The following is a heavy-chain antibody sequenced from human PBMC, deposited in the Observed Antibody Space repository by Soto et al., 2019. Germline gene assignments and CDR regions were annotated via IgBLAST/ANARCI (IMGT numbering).Heavy chain of an antibody. CDR3: ATYTAGGGGRGY. CDR1: GASISRDH. V-gene: IGHV4-59*08. CDR2: YSGTS. Sequence: QVQLQESGPGLVKPSETLSLTCTVSGASISRDHWNWIRQPPGKGLEWIGEYSGTSNYNPSLRSRVTISVDTSNNQVSLKRSSVTAADTAVYYCATYTAGGGGRGYWGQGTLVTVSS. D-gene: IGHD3-16*01. J-gene: IGHJ4*02.